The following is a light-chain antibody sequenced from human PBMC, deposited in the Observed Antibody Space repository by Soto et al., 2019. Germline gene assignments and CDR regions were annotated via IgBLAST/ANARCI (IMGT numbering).Light chain of an antibody. Sequence: IVITQSPGTLSVCPGERVAISCRASQSVTNTLAWYQHKPGQAPRLLIYATSSRATDIPDRFIGYGSGTDFTLTISGLEPEDFAVYYCQQYGSSLSTFGQGTKVDIK. CDR3: QQYGSSLST. CDR1: QSVTNT. V-gene: IGKV3-20*01. J-gene: IGKJ1*01. CDR2: ATS.